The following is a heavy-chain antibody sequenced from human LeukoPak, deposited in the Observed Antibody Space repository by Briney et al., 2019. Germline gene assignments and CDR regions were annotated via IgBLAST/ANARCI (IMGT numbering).Heavy chain of an antibody. V-gene: IGHV4-34*01. D-gene: IGHD6-19*01. CDR2: INHSGST. CDR3: ARGSNRVAVAGTAFYMDV. CDR1: GGSVIGYY. Sequence: SDTRSLTCAVYGGSVIGYYWSWIRQPPGKGLEWFGEINHSGSTNYNPSLKSRVTISVDTSKYQFSLKLSSVTAADTAVYYCARGSNRVAVAGTAFYMDVWGKGTTVTVSS. J-gene: IGHJ6*03.